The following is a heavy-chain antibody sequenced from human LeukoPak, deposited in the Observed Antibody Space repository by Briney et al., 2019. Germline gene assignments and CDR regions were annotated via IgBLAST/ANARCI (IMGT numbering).Heavy chain of an antibody. CDR2: ISPNSGGT. Sequence: ASVKVSCKASGYTFTDYYIHWVRQAPGQGLEWMGRISPNSGGTSYAQKFQGRVTMTRDTSIATAYMELSSLRSDDTAVYYCARGPVGATNAFHIWGQGTLVTASS. D-gene: IGHD1-26*01. V-gene: IGHV1-2*06. CDR3: ARGPVGATNAFHI. J-gene: IGHJ3*02. CDR1: GYTFTDYY.